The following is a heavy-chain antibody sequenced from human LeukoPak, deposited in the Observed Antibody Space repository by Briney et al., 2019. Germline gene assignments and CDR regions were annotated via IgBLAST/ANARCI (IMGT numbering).Heavy chain of an antibody. Sequence: SVKVSCKASGYTFTSYAISWVRQAPGQGLEWMGGIIPIFGTANYAQKFQGRVTITADESTSTAYMELSSLRSEDTAVYYCARDEDYYDSSGYYFHAFDIWGQGTMVTVSS. J-gene: IGHJ3*02. CDR1: GYTFTSYA. CDR2: IIPIFGTA. D-gene: IGHD3-22*01. V-gene: IGHV1-69*13. CDR3: ARDEDYYDSSGYYFHAFDI.